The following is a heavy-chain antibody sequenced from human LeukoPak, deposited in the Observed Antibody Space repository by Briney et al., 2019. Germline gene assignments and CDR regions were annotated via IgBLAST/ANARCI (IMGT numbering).Heavy chain of an antibody. CDR1: GGTFSSYA. V-gene: IGHV1-69*13. Sequence: GASVKVSCKASGGTFSSYAISWVRQAPGQGLEWMGGIIPIFGTANYAQRFQGRVTITADESTSTAYMELSSLRSEDTAVYYCASGWFGELYPFVYWGREPWSPSPQ. D-gene: IGHD3-10*01. J-gene: IGHJ4*02. CDR3: ASGWFGELYPFVY. CDR2: IIPIFGTA.